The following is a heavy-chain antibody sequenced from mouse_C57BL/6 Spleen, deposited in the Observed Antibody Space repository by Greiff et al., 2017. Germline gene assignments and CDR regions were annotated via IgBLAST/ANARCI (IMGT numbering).Heavy chain of an antibody. CDR1: GFTFSDYG. J-gene: IGHJ1*03. CDR2: ISSGSSTI. D-gene: IGHD1-1*01. Sequence: EVKVVESGGGLVKPGGSLKLSCAASGFTFSDYGMHWVRQAPEKGLEWVAYISSGSSTIYYADTVKGRFTISSDNAKNTLFLQMTSLRSEDTAMYYCAREYYGSSWYFDVWGTGTTVTVSS. CDR3: AREYYGSSWYFDV. V-gene: IGHV5-17*01.